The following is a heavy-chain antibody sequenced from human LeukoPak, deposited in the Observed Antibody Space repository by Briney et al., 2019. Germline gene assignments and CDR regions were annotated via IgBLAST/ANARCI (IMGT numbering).Heavy chain of an antibody. J-gene: IGHJ6*03. D-gene: IGHD2-2*02. CDR2: INHSGST. CDR1: GGSFSGYY. Sequence: SETLSLTCAVYGGSFSGYYWSWIRQPPGKGLEWIGEINHSGSTNYNPSLKSRVTISVDTSKNQFSLKLSSVTAADTAVYYCARLGGYCSSTSCYRRGYYYYYMDVWGKGTTVTISS. V-gene: IGHV4-34*01. CDR3: ARLGGYCSSTSCYRRGYYYYYMDV.